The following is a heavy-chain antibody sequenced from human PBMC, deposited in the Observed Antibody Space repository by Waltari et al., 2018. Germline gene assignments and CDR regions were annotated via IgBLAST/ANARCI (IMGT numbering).Heavy chain of an antibody. CDR2: IHGYECDT. D-gene: IGHD3-22*01. CDR3: ARLYDASAYYNTYLDP. Sequence: QVQLVQSGAEVRKPGASVKVSCKASGYTFSNYGIAWVRQAPGQGLEWMGWIHGYECDTRYAREFEGRLTVTTDTYTNRANMELRILRSDDTGVYYCARLYDASAYYNTYLDPWGQGALVTVSS. CDR1: GYTFSNYG. J-gene: IGHJ5*02. V-gene: IGHV1-18*01.